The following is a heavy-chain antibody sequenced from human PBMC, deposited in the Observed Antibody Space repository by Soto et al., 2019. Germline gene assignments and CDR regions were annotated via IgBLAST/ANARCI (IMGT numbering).Heavy chain of an antibody. CDR3: AKPGYLEQWLVRGYFDY. D-gene: IGHD6-19*01. V-gene: IGHV3-23*01. Sequence: PGGSLRLSCAASGFTFSSYAMSWVRQAPGKGLEWVSAISSSGGTTHYADSVKGRFIISRDNSKDTLYLQMNSLRAEDTAVYYXAKPGYLEQWLVRGYFDYWGQGTMVTVS. CDR1: GFTFSSYA. J-gene: IGHJ4*02. CDR2: ISSSGGTT.